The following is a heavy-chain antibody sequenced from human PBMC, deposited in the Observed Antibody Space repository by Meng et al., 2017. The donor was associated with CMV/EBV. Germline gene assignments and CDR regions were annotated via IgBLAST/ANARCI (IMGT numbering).Heavy chain of an antibody. CDR2: ISGCGGRT. J-gene: IGHJ5*02. D-gene: IGHD2-2*02. CDR3: AKDWIVVVPAAIDASYNWFDP. CDR1: SYS. V-gene: IGHV3-23*01. Sequence: SYSISWVRQAPGKGLEWVSAISGCGGRTYYAASVKGRFTISRDNSKNTLYLQMNSLRAEDTAVYYCAKDWIVVVPAAIDASYNWFDPWGQGTLVTVSS.